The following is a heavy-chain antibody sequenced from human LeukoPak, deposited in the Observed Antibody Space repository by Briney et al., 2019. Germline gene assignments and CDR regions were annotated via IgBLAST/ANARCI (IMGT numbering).Heavy chain of an antibody. Sequence: GGSLRLSCVGSGVTFSNAWMSWIRQAPGKGLQWVGHIKSKSDGGTTEYAAPVKGRFTISRDDSKNTLYLQMNSLKSEDAALYYCNALGAASEYWGQGALVTVSS. CDR2: IKSKSDGGTT. CDR3: NALGAASEY. CDR1: GVTFSNAW. V-gene: IGHV3-15*01. J-gene: IGHJ4*02. D-gene: IGHD2-15*01.